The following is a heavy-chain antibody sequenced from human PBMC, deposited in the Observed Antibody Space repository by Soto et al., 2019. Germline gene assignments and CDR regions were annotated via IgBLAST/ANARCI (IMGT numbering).Heavy chain of an antibody. J-gene: IGHJ6*02. CDR1: GLSLSNARMG. D-gene: IGHD4-17*01. CDR3: ARGNTVTTPYYYYHYGMDV. V-gene: IGHV2-26*01. Sequence: CGHTRVNPIETLTLTCTVSGLSLSNARMGVSGIRHPPGKALEWLAHIFSNDEKSYSKSLKRGLNISKETSKSQVVITMTHMDPVDTATYYCARGNTVTTPYYYYHYGMDVWGQGTTVSVSS. CDR2: IFSNDEK.